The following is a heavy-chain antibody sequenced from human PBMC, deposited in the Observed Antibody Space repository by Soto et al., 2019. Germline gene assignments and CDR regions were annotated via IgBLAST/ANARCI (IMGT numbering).Heavy chain of an antibody. D-gene: IGHD3-16*01. CDR1: GGSISSGDYY. Sequence: SETLSLTCTVSGGSISSGDYYWSWIRQPPGKGLEWIGYIYYSGSTFYNPSLKNRVTISLDTSKIQFSLKLSSVTAADTAVYYCAREGGDNWFDPWGQGTLVTVSS. CDR3: AREGGDNWFDP. J-gene: IGHJ5*02. V-gene: IGHV4-30-4*01. CDR2: IYYSGST.